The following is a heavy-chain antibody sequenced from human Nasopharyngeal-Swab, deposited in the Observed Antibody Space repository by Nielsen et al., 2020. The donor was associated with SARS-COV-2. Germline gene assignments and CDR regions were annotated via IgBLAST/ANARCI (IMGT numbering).Heavy chain of an antibody. J-gene: IGHJ4*02. CDR3: TTGRYSSGWRGKTYYFDY. D-gene: IGHD6-19*01. V-gene: IGHV3-15*01. Sequence: VRQAPGKGLEWVGCIKSKTDGGTTDYAAPVKGRFTISRDDSKNTLYLQMNSLKTEDTAVYYCTTGRYSSGWRGKTYYFDYWGQGTLVTVSS. CDR2: IKSKTDGGTT.